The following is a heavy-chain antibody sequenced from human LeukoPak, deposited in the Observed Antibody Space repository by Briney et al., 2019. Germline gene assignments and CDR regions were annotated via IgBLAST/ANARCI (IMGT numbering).Heavy chain of an antibody. J-gene: IGHJ6*02. D-gene: IGHD6-13*01. CDR1: GGSISSYY. V-gene: IGHV4-59*08. CDR3: AKAAGSSWYGYYYYGMDV. Sequence: SETLSLTRTVSGGSISSYYWNWIRQPPGKGLEWIGYINYIRTTDYNHSLKSRVTISLDTSKNRFYLKLSSVTAADTAMYYCAKAAGSSWYGYYYYGMDVWGQGTTVTVSS. CDR2: INYIRTT.